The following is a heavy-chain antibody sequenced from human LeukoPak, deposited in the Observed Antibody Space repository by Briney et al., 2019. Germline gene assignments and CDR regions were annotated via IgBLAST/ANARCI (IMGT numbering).Heavy chain of an antibody. CDR3: ARLRSVTIFGVVNLFDY. CDR1: GGSISSSSYY. Sequence: PSETLSLTCTVSGGSISSSSYYWGWIRQPPGKGLEWIGSIYYSGSTYYNPSLKSRVTISVDTSKNQFSLKLSSVTAADTAVYYCARLRSVTIFGVVNLFDYWGQGTLVTVSS. J-gene: IGHJ4*02. V-gene: IGHV4-39*01. CDR2: IYYSGST. D-gene: IGHD3-3*01.